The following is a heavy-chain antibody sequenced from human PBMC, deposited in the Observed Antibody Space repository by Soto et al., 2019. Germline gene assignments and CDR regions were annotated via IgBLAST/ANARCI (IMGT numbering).Heavy chain of an antibody. Sequence: ASVKVSCKASGYTFTSYAMHLVRQAPGQRLEWMGWINAGNGNTKYSQKFQGRVTITRDTSASTAYMELSSLRSEDTAVYYCATPTVTTNSAFDIWGQGTMVTVSS. CDR1: GYTFTSYA. V-gene: IGHV1-3*01. CDR3: ATPTVTTNSAFDI. D-gene: IGHD4-17*01. J-gene: IGHJ3*02. CDR2: INAGNGNT.